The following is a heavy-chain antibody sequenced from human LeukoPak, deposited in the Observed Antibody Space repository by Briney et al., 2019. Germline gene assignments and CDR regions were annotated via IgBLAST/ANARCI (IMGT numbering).Heavy chain of an antibody. CDR3: ARGYCSGGSCYSYYYYNYMDV. J-gene: IGHJ6*03. D-gene: IGHD2-15*01. CDR2: ISYSGST. CDR1: GGSISSSSYY. Sequence: SETLSLTCTVSGGSISSSSYYWGWIRQPPGKGLEWIGSISYSGSTYYNPSLKSRVTISVDTSKTQFSLKLSYVTAADTAVYYCARGYCSGGSCYSYYYYNYMDVWGKGTTVTVSS. V-gene: IGHV4-39*07.